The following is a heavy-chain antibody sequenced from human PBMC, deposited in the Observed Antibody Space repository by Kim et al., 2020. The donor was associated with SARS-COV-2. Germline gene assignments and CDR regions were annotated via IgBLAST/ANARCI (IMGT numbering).Heavy chain of an antibody. V-gene: IGHV1-2*04. Sequence: ASVKVSCKASGYTFTGYYMHWVRQAPGQGLEWMGWINPNSGGTNYAQKFQGWVTMTRDTSISTAYMELRRLRSDDTAVYYCARAKSIVVVSFGTDYGMDVWGQGTTVTVSS. CDR2: INPNSGGT. CDR1: GYTFTGYY. CDR3: ARAKSIVVVSFGTDYGMDV. D-gene: IGHD2-15*01. J-gene: IGHJ6*02.